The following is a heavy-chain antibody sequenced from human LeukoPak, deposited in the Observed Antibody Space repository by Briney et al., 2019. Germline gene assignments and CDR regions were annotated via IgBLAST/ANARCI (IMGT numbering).Heavy chain of an antibody. J-gene: IGHJ5*02. CDR2: IYYSGST. D-gene: IGHD6-13*01. Sequence: SETLSLTCTVSGGSISSSSYYWGWIRQPPGTGLEWIGSIYYSGSTYYNPSLKSRVTISVDTSKNQFSLKLSSVTAADTAVYYCARSRIAAAGTRGWFDPWGQGTLVTVSS. V-gene: IGHV4-39*07. CDR1: GGSISSSSYY. CDR3: ARSRIAAAGTRGWFDP.